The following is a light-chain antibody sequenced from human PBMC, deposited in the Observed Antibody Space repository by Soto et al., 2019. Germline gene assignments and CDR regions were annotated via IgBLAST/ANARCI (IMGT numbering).Light chain of an antibody. CDR1: QTINDW. Sequence: DIQMTQSPSTLSASVGDRVTIACRASQTINDWLAWYQQKPGKAPNLLIYRASNLQSGVPSRFSGSGSGTEFTLTISSLQPEDFATYYCQQSHSREPSTFGPGTKVAVK. CDR3: QQSHSREPST. CDR2: RAS. V-gene: IGKV1-5*03. J-gene: IGKJ3*01.